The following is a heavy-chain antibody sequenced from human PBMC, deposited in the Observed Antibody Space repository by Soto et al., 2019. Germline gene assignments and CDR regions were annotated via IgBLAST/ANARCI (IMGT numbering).Heavy chain of an antibody. Sequence: GGSLRLSCAASGFTFSSYSMNWVRQAPGKGLEWVSSISSSSSYIYYADSVKGRFTISRDNAKNSLYLQMNSLRAEDTAVYYCATTYLSSSWYHYYYYYGMDVWGQGTTVTVSS. J-gene: IGHJ6*02. D-gene: IGHD6-13*01. CDR1: GFTFSSYS. CDR2: ISSSSSYI. CDR3: ATTYLSSSWYHYYYYYGMDV. V-gene: IGHV3-21*01.